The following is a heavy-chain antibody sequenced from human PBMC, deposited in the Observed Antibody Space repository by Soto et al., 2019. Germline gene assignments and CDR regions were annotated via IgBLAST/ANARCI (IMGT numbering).Heavy chain of an antibody. J-gene: IGHJ3*02. CDR2: INPSGGST. D-gene: IGHD6-19*01. CDR1: GYTFTSYY. CDR3: AREGGSGWYWGAFDI. Sequence: ASVKVSCKAPGYTFTSYYMHWVRQAPGQGLEWMGIINPSGGSTSYAQKFQGRVTMTRDTSTSTVYMELSSLRSDDTAVYYCAREGGSGWYWGAFDIWGQGTMVTVS. V-gene: IGHV1-46*01.